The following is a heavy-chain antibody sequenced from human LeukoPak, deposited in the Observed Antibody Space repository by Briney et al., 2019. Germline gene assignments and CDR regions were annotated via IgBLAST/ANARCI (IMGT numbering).Heavy chain of an antibody. D-gene: IGHD3-10*01. Sequence: GGSLRLSCAASGFTFSSYAMNWVRQAPGKGLEWVSGISVSGGRIYYADSVKGRFTISRDNSKSTLYLQMNRLRAEDTAIYYCARNYYDSGSYGGYWGQGTLVTVSS. V-gene: IGHV3-23*01. CDR2: ISVSGGRI. J-gene: IGHJ4*02. CDR3: ARNYYDSGSYGGY. CDR1: GFTFSSYA.